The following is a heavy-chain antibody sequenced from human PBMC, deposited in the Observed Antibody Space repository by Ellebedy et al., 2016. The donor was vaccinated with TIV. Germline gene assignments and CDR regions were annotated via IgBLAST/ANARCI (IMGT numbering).Heavy chain of an antibody. CDR2: ISTSSSHT. V-gene: IGHV3-11*06. J-gene: IGHJ4*02. CDR1: GFTVSSNY. CDR3: VRRAVDY. Sequence: PGGSLRLSCAASGFTVSSNYMSWVRQAPGKGLEWISFISTSSSHTNYADSVKGRFTISRDNARNSLYLQMNSLRDEDTAVYHCVRRAVDYWGQGTLVTVSS.